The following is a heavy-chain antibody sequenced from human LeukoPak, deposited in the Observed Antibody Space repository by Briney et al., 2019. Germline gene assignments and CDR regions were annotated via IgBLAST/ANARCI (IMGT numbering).Heavy chain of an antibody. CDR1: GFTFSSCS. V-gene: IGHV3-48*01. CDR3: ARGLDTAMVSYYFDY. D-gene: IGHD5-18*01. Sequence: GGSLRLSCAASGFTFSSCSMNWVRQAPGKGLEWVSYISSSSSTIYYADSVKGRFTISRDNAKNSLYLQMNSLRAEDTAVYYCARGLDTAMVSYYFDYWGQGTLVTVSS. J-gene: IGHJ4*02. CDR2: ISSSSSTI.